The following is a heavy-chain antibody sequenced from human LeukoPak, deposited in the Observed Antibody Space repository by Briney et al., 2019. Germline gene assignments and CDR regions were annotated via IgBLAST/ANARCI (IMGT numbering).Heavy chain of an antibody. CDR1: GGTFSSYA. CDR2: IIPIFGTA. J-gene: IGHJ4*02. D-gene: IGHD6-13*01. CDR3: ARASVGGAAAGTSDY. V-gene: IGHV1-69*01. Sequence: SVKVSCKASGGTFSSYAISWVRQAPGQGLEWMGGIIPIFGTANYAQKFQGRVTITADESTSTAYMELSSLKSEDTAVYYCARASVGGAAAGTSDYWGQGTLVTVSS.